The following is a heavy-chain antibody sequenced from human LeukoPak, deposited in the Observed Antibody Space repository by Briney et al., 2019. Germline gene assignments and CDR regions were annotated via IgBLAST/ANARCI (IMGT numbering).Heavy chain of an antibody. J-gene: IGHJ6*03. CDR3: ARGSFYGGNYYYYYYYMDV. CDR2: INHSGST. V-gene: IGHV4-39*07. Sequence: PSETLSLTCTVSGGSISSSSYYWGWIRQPPGKGLEWIGEINHSGSTNYNPSLKSRVTISVDTSKNQFSLKLSSVTAADTAVYYCARGSFYGGNYYYYYYYMDVWGKGTTVTVSS. D-gene: IGHD4-23*01. CDR1: GGSISSSSYY.